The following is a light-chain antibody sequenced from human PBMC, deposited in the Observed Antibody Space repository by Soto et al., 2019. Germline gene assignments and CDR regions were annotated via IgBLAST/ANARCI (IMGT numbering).Light chain of an antibody. Sequence: QSALTQPASVSGSPGQSIAISCTGTSSDVGAYNSVSWYQQYPGKAPKLMIHDVSNRPSGVSDRFSGSKSGNTASLPISGLQAEDEADYYCSSYTSSNSYVFGSGTKVTVL. CDR1: SSDVGAYNS. CDR2: DVS. V-gene: IGLV2-14*01. CDR3: SSYTSSNSYV. J-gene: IGLJ1*01.